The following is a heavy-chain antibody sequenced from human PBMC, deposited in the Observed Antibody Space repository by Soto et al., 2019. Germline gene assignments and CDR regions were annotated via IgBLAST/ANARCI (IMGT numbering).Heavy chain of an antibody. Sequence: SETLSLTCTVSGDSISSYFCSWIWQPPGKGLEWIGYVYSTEITNYNPSLKSRVAMSIDTSKNQFSLKVRSVTAADTAVYYCARGSEAWFDPWGQGTLVTVSS. V-gene: IGHV4-59*01. CDR3: ARGSEAWFDP. J-gene: IGHJ5*02. CDR1: GDSISSYF. CDR2: VYSTEIT.